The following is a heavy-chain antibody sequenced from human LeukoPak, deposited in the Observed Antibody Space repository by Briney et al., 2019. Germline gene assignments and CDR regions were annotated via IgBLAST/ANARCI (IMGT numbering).Heavy chain of an antibody. CDR3: ARDRMDTAMGPYLDN. CDR2: INPSGGST. V-gene: IGHV1-46*02. CDR1: GYLVNYNY. J-gene: IGHJ4*02. D-gene: IGHD5-18*01. Sequence: ASVKVSCKASGYLVNYNYIHWVRQAAGQGLEWMGIINPSGGSTTYAQKFQGRVAMTSDTSTRTVHVELSSLRSEDTAVYFCARDRMDTAMGPYLDNWGQGTLVTVSS.